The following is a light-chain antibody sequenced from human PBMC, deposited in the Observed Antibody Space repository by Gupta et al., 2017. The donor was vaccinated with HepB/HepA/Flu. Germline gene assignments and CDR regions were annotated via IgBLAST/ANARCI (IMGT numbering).Light chain of an antibody. J-gene: IGKJ1*01. CDR1: QSVSNSY. V-gene: IGKV3-20*01. Sequence: IVLTLSPDTLSLSPGERVTLSCRDSQSVSNSYLAWYQHKPGQAPRLLIYGTSIRATGIPDRFSGSGSGTDFTLSISRLEPEDFAVYFCHLYGASPRTFGQGTKVEIK. CDR3: HLYGASPRT. CDR2: GTS.